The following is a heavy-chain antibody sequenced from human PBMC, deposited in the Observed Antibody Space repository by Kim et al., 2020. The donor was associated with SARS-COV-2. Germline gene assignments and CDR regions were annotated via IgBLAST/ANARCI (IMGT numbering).Heavy chain of an antibody. D-gene: IGHD6-13*01. CDR1: GGSISSSSYY. Sequence: SETLSLTCTVSGGSISSSSYYWGWIRQPPGKGLEWIGSIYSSGSTYYNPSLKSRVTISVDTSKNQFSLKLSSVTAADTAVYYCARPTGYSSRDDAFDIWGHGTMVTLSS. V-gene: IGHV4-39*01. CDR2: IYSSGST. CDR3: ARPTGYSSRDDAFDI. J-gene: IGHJ3*02.